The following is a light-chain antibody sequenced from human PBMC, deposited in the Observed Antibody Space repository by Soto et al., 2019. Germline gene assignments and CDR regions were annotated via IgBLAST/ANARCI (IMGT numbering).Light chain of an antibody. CDR1: QSVGSD. J-gene: IGKJ1*01. Sequence: EIVMTQSPATLSVSPGERATLSCRASQSVGSDLAWYQQKPGQAPRLLIYGASSRATGIPDRFSGSGSGTDFTLTISRLEPEDFAVYYCQQRETFGQGTKVDI. CDR2: GAS. CDR3: QQRET. V-gene: IGKV3D-15*01.